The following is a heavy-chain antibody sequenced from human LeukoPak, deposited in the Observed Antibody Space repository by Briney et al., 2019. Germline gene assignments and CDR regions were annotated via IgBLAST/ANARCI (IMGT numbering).Heavy chain of an antibody. Sequence: SETESLTCTVSGGSISSYYWSWIRQPPGKGLEWIGYIYYSGSTNYNPSLKSRVTISVDTSKNQFSLKLSSVTAADTAVYYCARDRSYYGMDVWGPGTTVIVSS. V-gene: IGHV4-59*01. J-gene: IGHJ6*02. CDR2: IYYSGST. CDR1: GGSISSYY. CDR3: ARDRSYYGMDV.